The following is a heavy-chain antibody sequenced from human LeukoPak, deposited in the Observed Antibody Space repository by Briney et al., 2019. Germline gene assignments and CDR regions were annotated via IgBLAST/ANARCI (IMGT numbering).Heavy chain of an antibody. J-gene: IGHJ5*02. CDR1: GGTFRSYA. CDR3: ASDPVDTAMADNWFDP. V-gene: IGHV1-69*13. CDR2: IIPIFGTA. Sequence: EASVKVSCKASGGTFRSYAITWVRQAPGQGLEWMGGIIPIFGTANYARKFQDRVTITADESTSTAYMELSSLRSEDTAVYYCASDPVDTAMADNWFDPWGQGTLVTVSS. D-gene: IGHD5-18*01.